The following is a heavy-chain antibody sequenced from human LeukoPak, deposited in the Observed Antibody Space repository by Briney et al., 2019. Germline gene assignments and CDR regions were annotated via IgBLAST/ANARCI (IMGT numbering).Heavy chain of an antibody. D-gene: IGHD1-1*01. Sequence: ASVKVSCKASGYNFTYHYIHLVRQAPGQGLEWMGIINPSNGDTSYAQRFQGRVTMTRDTSTSTVYMELSNLDSEDTAVYYCARESDVGKDFDCWGQGTLVTVSS. CDR3: ARESDVGKDFDC. CDR1: GYNFTYHY. V-gene: IGHV1-46*01. CDR2: INPSNGDT. J-gene: IGHJ4*02.